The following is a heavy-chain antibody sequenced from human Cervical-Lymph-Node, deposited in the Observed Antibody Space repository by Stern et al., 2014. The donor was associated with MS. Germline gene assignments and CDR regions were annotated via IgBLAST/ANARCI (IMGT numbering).Heavy chain of an antibody. V-gene: IGHV3-30*01. Sequence: VQLVQSGGGVVQPGRSLRLSCAASGFIFSNYAMHWVRQPPGEGLEWVAVFSSDGANTYFADSVKGRFPISRDNSKNTLYLQMNSLKIEDTAIYYCASQIWGQGTMVTVSS. J-gene: IGHJ3*02. CDR3: ASQI. CDR2: FSSDGANT. CDR1: GFIFSNYA.